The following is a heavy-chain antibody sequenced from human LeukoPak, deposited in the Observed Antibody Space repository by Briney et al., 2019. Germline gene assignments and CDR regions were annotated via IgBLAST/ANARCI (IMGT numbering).Heavy chain of an antibody. CDR2: ISGSGGST. V-gene: IGHV3-23*01. CDR3: AKDKRNIGSGTLHDY. Sequence: GGSLRLSCAASGFTFSSYAMHWVRQAPGKGLEWVSAISGSGGSTYYADSVKGRSTISRDNSKNTLYLQMNSLRAEDTAVYYCAKDKRNIGSGTLHDYWGQGTLVTVSS. CDR1: GFTFSSYA. J-gene: IGHJ4*02. D-gene: IGHD6-19*01.